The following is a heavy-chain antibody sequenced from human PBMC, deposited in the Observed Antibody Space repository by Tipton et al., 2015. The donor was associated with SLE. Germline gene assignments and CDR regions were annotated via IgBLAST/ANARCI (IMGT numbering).Heavy chain of an antibody. CDR3: ARDRRGYDAFDI. J-gene: IGHJ3*02. CDR1: GYTFTSYG. CDR2: ISAYNGNT. D-gene: IGHD5-12*01. V-gene: IGHV1-18*01. Sequence: QVQLVQSGAEVKQPGASVKVSCKASGYTFTSYGISWVRQAPGQGLEWMGWISAYNGNTNYAQKLQGRVTMTTDTSTSTAYMELSRLRSDETAVYYCARDRRGYDAFDIWGQGTMVTVSS.